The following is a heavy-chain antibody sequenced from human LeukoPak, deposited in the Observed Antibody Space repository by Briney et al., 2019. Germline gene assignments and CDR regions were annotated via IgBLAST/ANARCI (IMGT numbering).Heavy chain of an antibody. CDR1: GFTFSSYW. CDR3: ATLDY. CDR2: IKQDVSEK. Sequence: GGSLRLSCAASGFTFSSYWMNCVRQAPGRGLEWVANIKQDVSEKYYVDSVKGGFTISRDHANSSVYLHMNRLRAEDTAGYYCATLDYWGQGTLVNVSS. J-gene: IGHJ4*02. V-gene: IGHV3-7*01.